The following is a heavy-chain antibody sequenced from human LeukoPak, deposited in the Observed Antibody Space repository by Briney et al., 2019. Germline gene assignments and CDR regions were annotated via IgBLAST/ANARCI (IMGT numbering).Heavy chain of an antibody. Sequence: SVNVSCKASGGTFSSYSITWVRQAPGQGLEWMGGIMPLFNTANYAQQFQGRVTITTDESTSTAYMELSSLRFEDTAMYYCARVDRYHYYLDVWGKGTTVTVSS. CDR3: ARVDRYHYYLDV. V-gene: IGHV1-69*05. CDR1: GGTFSSYS. CDR2: IMPLFNTA. J-gene: IGHJ6*03.